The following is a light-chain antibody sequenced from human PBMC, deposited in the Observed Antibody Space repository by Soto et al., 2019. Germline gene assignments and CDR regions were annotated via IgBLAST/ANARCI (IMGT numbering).Light chain of an antibody. CDR1: QGISNL. J-gene: IGKJ1*01. Sequence: DIQMTQSPSSLSASVGDRVTITCRASQGISNLLGWFQQKPGKAPRRLIYAASSLEGGVPSRFSGGGSGTEFTLTISSLQPEDFATYYCQQYYSYPWTFGQGTKVDIK. CDR2: AAS. V-gene: IGKV1-17*01. CDR3: QQYYSYPWT.